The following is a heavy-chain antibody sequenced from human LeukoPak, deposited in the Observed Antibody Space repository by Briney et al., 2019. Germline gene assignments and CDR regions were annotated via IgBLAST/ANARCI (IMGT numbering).Heavy chain of an antibody. CDR1: GGSISSGGYY. CDR3: ARSSGYDSSHFDY. V-gene: IGHV4-31*03. D-gene: IGHD5-12*01. Sequence: PSETLSLTCTVSGGSISSGGYYWRWIRQHPGKGLEWIGYIYYSGSTYYNPSLKSRVTISVDTSKNQFSLKLSSVTAADTAVYYCARSSGYDSSHFDYWGQGTLVTVSS. J-gene: IGHJ4*02. CDR2: IYYSGST.